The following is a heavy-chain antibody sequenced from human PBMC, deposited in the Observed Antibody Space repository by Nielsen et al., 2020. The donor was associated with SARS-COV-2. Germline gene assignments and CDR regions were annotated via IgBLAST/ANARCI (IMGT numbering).Heavy chain of an antibody. CDR2: INHSGST. J-gene: IGHJ4*02. D-gene: IGHD3-10*01. Sequence: SETLSLTCAVSGGSISSSNWWSWVRPPPGKGLEWIGEINHSGSTNYNPSLKSRVTISVDTSKNQFSLKLSSVTAADTAVYYCARGQPRYYYGSGMYYFDYWGQGTLVTVSS. CDR1: GGSISSSNW. V-gene: IGHV4-4*02. CDR3: ARGQPRYYYGSGMYYFDY.